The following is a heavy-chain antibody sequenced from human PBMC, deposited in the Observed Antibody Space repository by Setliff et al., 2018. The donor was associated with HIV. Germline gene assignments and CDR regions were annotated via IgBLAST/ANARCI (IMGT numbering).Heavy chain of an antibody. V-gene: IGHV1-69*05. CDR1: GDTFNNYG. J-gene: IGHJ6*03. CDR3: VRVTADRTNYYYYMDV. Sequence: GASVKVSCKVSGDTFNNYGLNWVRQAPGQGLEWMGGIIPIFKSADYAQKFQGRVTITTDESTSTAYMELSSLTSDDTAVYYCVRVTADRTNYYYYMDVWDKGTTVTVSS. D-gene: IGHD4-17*01. CDR2: IIPIFKSA.